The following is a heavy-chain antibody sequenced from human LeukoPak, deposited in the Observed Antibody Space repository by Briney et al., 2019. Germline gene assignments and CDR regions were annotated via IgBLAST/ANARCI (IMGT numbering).Heavy chain of an antibody. V-gene: IGHV4-59*01. J-gene: IGHJ2*01. CDR1: GDSIRNNY. D-gene: IGHD3-16*01. CDR2: IYSSGST. CDR3: ARRGGRTRGFWYFDL. Sequence: SETLSLTCSVSGDSIRNNYWSWIRQPPGKGLEWIGYIYSSGSTTYNPSLKSRITISVDTSKNQFSLNLSSVTAADTAVYYCARRGGRTRGFWYFDLWGRGTLVTVSS.